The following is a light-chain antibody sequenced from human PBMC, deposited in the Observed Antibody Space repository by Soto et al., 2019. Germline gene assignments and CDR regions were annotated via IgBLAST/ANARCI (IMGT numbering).Light chain of an antibody. V-gene: IGKV3-11*01. Sequence: EIVLTQSPATLSLSPGERATLSCRASQSVSSYLAWYQQKPGQAPRLLIYDASNRATGIPARFSGSGSGTDFTLTISSLEPEDFAVYYCQQRSNWPSSPVGQGTRLEIK. CDR1: QSVSSY. CDR3: QQRSNWPSSP. CDR2: DAS. J-gene: IGKJ5*01.